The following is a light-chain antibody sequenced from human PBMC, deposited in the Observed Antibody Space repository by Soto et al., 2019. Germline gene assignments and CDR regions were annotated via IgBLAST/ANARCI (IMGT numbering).Light chain of an antibody. CDR1: QGIGTT. Sequence: AIQLTQSPSSLSESVGARITITCRASQGIGTTLAWYQQKPGKPPKLLIYEASNLESGVPSRFSGSGSGTEFTLTISSLQPEDFATYSCQQFNSFPLTFGPGTKVDIK. J-gene: IGKJ3*01. V-gene: IGKV1-13*02. CDR2: EAS. CDR3: QQFNSFPLT.